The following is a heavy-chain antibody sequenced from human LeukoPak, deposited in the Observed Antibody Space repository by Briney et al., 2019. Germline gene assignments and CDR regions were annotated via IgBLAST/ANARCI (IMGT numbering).Heavy chain of an antibody. CDR2: IYHSGST. Sequence: SQTLSLTCAVSGGSISSGGYSWSWIRQPPGKGLEWIGYIYHSGSTYYNPSLKSRVTISVDRSKNQFSLKLSSVTAADTAVYYCARSSGKGFGPFDYWGQGTLVTVSS. V-gene: IGHV4-30-2*01. D-gene: IGHD1-26*01. CDR1: GGSISSGGYS. J-gene: IGHJ4*02. CDR3: ARSSGKGFGPFDY.